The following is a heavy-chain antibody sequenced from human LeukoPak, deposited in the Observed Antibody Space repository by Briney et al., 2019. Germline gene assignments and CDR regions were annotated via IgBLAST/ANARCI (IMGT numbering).Heavy chain of an antibody. Sequence: SETLSLTCAVYGRSFGGSYWGWIRQPPGKGLEWIGDIDQSGTANYDPSLKSRVTMSLDTSRNQFSLKLNSVTAADTAIYYCAIHPPIAISGVVEYGMDLWGQGTTVIVSS. V-gene: IGHV4-34*01. CDR2: IDQSGTA. J-gene: IGHJ6*02. CDR1: GRSFGGSY. D-gene: IGHD3-3*02. CDR3: AIHPPIAISGVVEYGMDL.